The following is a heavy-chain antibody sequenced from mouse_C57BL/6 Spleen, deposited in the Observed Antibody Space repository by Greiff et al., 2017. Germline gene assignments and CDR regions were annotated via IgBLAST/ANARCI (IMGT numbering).Heavy chain of an antibody. CDR1: GYTFTDYE. Sequence: VKLMESGAELVRPGASVTLSCKASGYTFTDYEMHWVKQTPVHGLEWIGAIDPETGGTAYNQKFKGKAILTADKSSSTAYMELRSLTSEDSAVYYCTRRRALYYGNYGDYWGQGTTLTVSS. CDR3: TRRRALYYGNYGDY. D-gene: IGHD2-1*01. V-gene: IGHV1-15*01. CDR2: IDPETGGT. J-gene: IGHJ2*01.